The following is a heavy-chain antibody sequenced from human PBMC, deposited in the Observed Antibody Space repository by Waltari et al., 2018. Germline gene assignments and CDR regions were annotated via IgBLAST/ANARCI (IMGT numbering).Heavy chain of an antibody. CDR2: RNPNSGNT. V-gene: IGHV1-8*01. J-gene: IGHJ5*02. D-gene: IGHD6-13*01. CDR1: GYNFTSYD. CDR3: ARAPSQGAAGTGGWFDP. Sequence: QVQLVQSGAEVKKPGASVKVSCKASGYNFTSYDINWVRQATGQGLEWMGWRNPNSGNTGYAQKFQVRVTMTRNTSISTAYMELSSLRSEDTAVYYCARAPSQGAAGTGGWFDPWGQGTLVTVSS.